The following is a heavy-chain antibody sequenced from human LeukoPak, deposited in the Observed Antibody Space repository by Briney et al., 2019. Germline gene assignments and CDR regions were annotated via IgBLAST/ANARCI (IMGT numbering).Heavy chain of an antibody. J-gene: IGHJ5*02. CDR1: GFTFSNYW. V-gene: IGHV3-11*01. Sequence: GGSLRLSCAASGFTFSNYWMTWVRQAPGKGLEWVSYISSSGSTIYYADSVKGRFTISRDNAKNSLYLQMNSLRAEDTAVYYCARDSSSWTANWFDPWGQGTLVTVSS. CDR2: ISSSGSTI. D-gene: IGHD6-13*01. CDR3: ARDSSSWTANWFDP.